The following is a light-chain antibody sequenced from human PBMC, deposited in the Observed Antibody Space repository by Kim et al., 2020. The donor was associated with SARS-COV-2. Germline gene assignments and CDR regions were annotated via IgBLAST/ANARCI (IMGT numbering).Light chain of an antibody. CDR2: AAP. J-gene: IGKJ5*01. Sequence: PGKRPPPPSRAGQRLTPNPFAGYQPNPAKGPRLLFYAAPSRAPAVPARFIGSGSGPDFTLTITSLEPEDFAVYYCQQYGSSPLITFGQGTRLRLN. V-gene: IGKV3-20*01. CDR1: QRLTPNP. CDR3: QQYGSSPLIT.